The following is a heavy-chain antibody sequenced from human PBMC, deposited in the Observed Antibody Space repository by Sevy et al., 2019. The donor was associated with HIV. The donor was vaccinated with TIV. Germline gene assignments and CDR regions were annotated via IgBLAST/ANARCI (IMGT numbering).Heavy chain of an antibody. CDR3: ARHCSSISCSHAFDI. CDR1: SGYFSGYY. D-gene: IGHD2-2*01. V-gene: IGHV4-34*01. CDR2: INHSGSA. Sequence: SETLSLTCAVYSGYFSGYYWSWIRQPPGKGLEWIGDINHSGSANYNPSLKSRVTISVDTSKNQFSLKLSSVTAADTTVYYCARHCSSISCSHAFDIWGLGTMVTVSS. J-gene: IGHJ3*02.